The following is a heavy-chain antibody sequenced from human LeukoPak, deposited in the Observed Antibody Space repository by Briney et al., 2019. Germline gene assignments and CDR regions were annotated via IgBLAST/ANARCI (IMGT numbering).Heavy chain of an antibody. D-gene: IGHD3-10*01. Sequence: SETLSLTCTVSGGSISSYYWSWIRQPPGKGLEWIGYIYYSGSTNYNPSLKSRVTISVDRSKNQFSLKLSSVTAADTAVYYCARSLSGSYYKWENWFDPWGQGTLVTVSS. CDR3: ARSLSGSYYKWENWFDP. CDR1: GGSISSYY. V-gene: IGHV4-59*12. CDR2: IYYSGST. J-gene: IGHJ5*02.